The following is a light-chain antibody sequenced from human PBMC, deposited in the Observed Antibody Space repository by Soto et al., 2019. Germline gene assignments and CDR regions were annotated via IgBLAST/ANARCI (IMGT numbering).Light chain of an antibody. CDR3: LQRDTHS. Sequence: DIQMTQSPSSLSASVGDRVTITCRASQAIRNDLDWYQQKPGKAPKRLIYAASSLQNGAPSRFSGRGSGTEFTLTISSLQPEDFATYYCLQRDTHSVGGGTKVEIK. CDR1: QAIRND. J-gene: IGKJ4*01. CDR2: AAS. V-gene: IGKV1-17*01.